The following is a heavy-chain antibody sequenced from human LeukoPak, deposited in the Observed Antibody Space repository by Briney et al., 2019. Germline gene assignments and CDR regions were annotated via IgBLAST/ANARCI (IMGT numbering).Heavy chain of an antibody. D-gene: IGHD2-2*01. Sequence: GGSLRRSCAASGFTVSSNYMSWVRQAPGKGLEWVSVIYSGGSTYYADSVKGRFTISRDNSKNTLYLQMNSLRAEDTAVYYCARDSRSVVVPAAIRANFDYWGQGTLVTVSS. J-gene: IGHJ4*02. CDR1: GFTVSSNY. CDR2: IYSGGST. CDR3: ARDSRSVVVPAAIRANFDY. V-gene: IGHV3-66*01.